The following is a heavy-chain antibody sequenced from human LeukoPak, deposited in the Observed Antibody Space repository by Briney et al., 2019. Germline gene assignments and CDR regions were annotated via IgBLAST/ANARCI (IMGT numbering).Heavy chain of an antibody. D-gene: IGHD2-15*01. CDR2: INSEGSST. CDR3: AGGYCSGGSCYDYFDY. J-gene: IGHJ4*02. V-gene: IGHV3-74*01. Sequence: GGSLRLSCAASGFTFSSYWMHWVRQAPGKGLVWVSRINSEGSSTSYANSVKGRFTISRDNAKNSLYLQMNSLRAEDTAVYYCAGGYCSGGSCYDYFDYWGQGTLVTVSS. CDR1: GFTFSSYW.